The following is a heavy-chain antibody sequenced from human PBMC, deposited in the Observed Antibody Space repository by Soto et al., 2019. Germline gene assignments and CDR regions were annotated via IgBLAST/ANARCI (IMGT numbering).Heavy chain of an antibody. CDR3: AREYDLEPYYGMDV. J-gene: IGHJ6*02. D-gene: IGHD3-16*01. CDR2: IYYSGST. Sequence: QVQLQESGPGLVKPSQTLSLTCTVSGGSISSGGYYWSWIRQHPGKGLEWIGYIYYSGSTYYNPSLKSQVTISVDTSKNQFSLKLSSVTAADTAVYYCAREYDLEPYYGMDVWGQGTTVTVSS. V-gene: IGHV4-31*01. CDR1: GGSISSGGYY.